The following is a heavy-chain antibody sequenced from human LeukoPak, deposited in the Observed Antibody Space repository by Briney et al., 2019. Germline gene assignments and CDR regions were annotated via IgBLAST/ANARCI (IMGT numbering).Heavy chain of an antibody. D-gene: IGHD3-9*01. Sequence: PGGSLRLSCAASGFSFSSYGMHWVRQAPGKGLEWVADISYDGSNQYYADSVKGRFTISRDNVKNSLFLQMNSLSDEDTAVYYCARDFLTGYFDYWGQGTLVTVSS. CDR3: ARDFLTGYFDY. CDR2: ISYDGSNQ. CDR1: GFSFSSYG. J-gene: IGHJ4*02. V-gene: IGHV3-30*03.